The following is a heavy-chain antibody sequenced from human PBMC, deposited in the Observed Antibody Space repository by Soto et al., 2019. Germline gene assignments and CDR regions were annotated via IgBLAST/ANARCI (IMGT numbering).Heavy chain of an antibody. J-gene: IGHJ6*02. CDR3: AIRGYCSGGSCRHPLGNYYYYGMDV. D-gene: IGHD2-15*01. Sequence: GESLKISCKGSGYSFTSYWIGWVRQMPGKGLEWIGIIYPGDSDTRYSPSFQGQVTISADKSISTAYLQWSSLKASDTAMYYCAIRGYCSGGSCRHPLGNYYYYGMDVWGQGTTVTVSS. CDR2: IYPGDSDT. CDR1: GYSFTSYW. V-gene: IGHV5-51*01.